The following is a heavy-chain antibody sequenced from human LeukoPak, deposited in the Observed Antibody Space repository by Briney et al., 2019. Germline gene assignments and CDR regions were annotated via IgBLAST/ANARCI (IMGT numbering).Heavy chain of an antibody. CDR2: ISYDGSNK. J-gene: IGHJ4*02. Sequence: GGSLRLSCAASGFTFSSYGMHWVRQAPGKGLEWVALISYDGSNKYYADSVKGRFTISRDNPKNTLYLQMNSLRAEDTAVYYCAINWGSSLGYWGQGTLVTVSS. CDR1: GFTFSSYG. CDR3: AINWGSSLGY. D-gene: IGHD7-27*01. V-gene: IGHV3-30*03.